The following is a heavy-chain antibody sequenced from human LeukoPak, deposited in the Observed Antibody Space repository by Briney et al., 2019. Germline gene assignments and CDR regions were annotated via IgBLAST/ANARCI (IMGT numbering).Heavy chain of an antibody. Sequence: SETLSLTCTVSGGSISSGDYYWRWIRQPPGKGLEWIGYIYYSGSTYYNPSLKSRVTISVDTSKNQFSLKLSSVTAADTAVYYCARAPPRGYCSSTSCYAGVVFDYWGQGTLVTVSS. D-gene: IGHD2-2*01. V-gene: IGHV4-30-4*01. CDR2: IYYSGST. CDR3: ARAPPRGYCSSTSCYAGVVFDY. J-gene: IGHJ4*02. CDR1: GGSISSGDYY.